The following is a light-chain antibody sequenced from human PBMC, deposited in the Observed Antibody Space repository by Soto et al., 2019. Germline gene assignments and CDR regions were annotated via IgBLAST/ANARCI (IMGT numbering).Light chain of an antibody. Sequence: QSALTQPASVSGSPGQSITISCTGTSSDVGSYNLVSWYQHHPGKAPKLMIYEVSQRPSGVSNRFSGSKSGNTASLTISGLQAEDEADYYCRSYAGSSTFWVFGGGTKLTVL. CDR1: SSDVGSYNL. V-gene: IGLV2-23*02. J-gene: IGLJ3*02. CDR2: EVS. CDR3: RSYAGSSTFWV.